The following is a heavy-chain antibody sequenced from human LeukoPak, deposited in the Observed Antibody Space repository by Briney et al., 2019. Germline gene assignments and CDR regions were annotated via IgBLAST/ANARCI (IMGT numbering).Heavy chain of an antibody. CDR1: GGSISSGGYS. V-gene: IGHV4-30-2*01. J-gene: IGHJ4*02. Sequence: SQTLSLTCAVSGGSISSGGYSWSWIRQPPGKGLEWIGYIYHSGSTYYNPSLKSRVTISVDRSKNQFSLKLSSVTAADTAVYYCARDPPAAAGDYWGQGILVIVSS. D-gene: IGHD6-13*01. CDR3: ARDPPAAAGDY. CDR2: IYHSGST.